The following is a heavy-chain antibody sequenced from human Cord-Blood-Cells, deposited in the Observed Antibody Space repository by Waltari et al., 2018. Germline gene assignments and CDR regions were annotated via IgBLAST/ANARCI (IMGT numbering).Heavy chain of an antibody. Sequence: QAQLVQSGAEVKKPGASVKVSCKASGYTFTSYGISWVRQAPGQGIEWMGWMSTHNRNTSYTQKLQSRVTMTTTTSTSTASRELRSLRTDDTAVYYCERDPGGGSLFNWFDPWGQGTLVTVSS. CDR2: MSTHNRNT. V-gene: IGHV1-18*01. CDR1: GYTFTSYG. J-gene: IGHJ5*02. D-gene: IGHD3-16*01. CDR3: ERDPGGGSLFNWFDP.